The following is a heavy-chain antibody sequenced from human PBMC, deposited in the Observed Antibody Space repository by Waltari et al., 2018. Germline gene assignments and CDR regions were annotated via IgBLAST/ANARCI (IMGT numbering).Heavy chain of an antibody. D-gene: IGHD6-13*01. CDR3: ARNVSSISSSRDAFDY. Sequence: QLQLQESGPGLVKPSETLSLPCTVSGGSISSRRYYLGWIRQPPGTGLEWIGGIYYSGSTYYNPALKSRVTISVDTSKNQFSLKLSSVTAADTAVYYCARNVSSISSSRDAFDYWGQGTLVSVSS. V-gene: IGHV4-39*07. CDR2: IYYSGST. J-gene: IGHJ4*02. CDR1: GGSISSRRYY.